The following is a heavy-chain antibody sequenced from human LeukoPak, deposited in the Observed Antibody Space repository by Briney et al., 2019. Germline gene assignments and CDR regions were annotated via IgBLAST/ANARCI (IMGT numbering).Heavy chain of an antibody. CDR3: ARDLGAARTN. CDR1: GFTFSSYA. D-gene: IGHD1-26*01. V-gene: IGHV1-69*01. J-gene: IGHJ4*02. Sequence: GGSLRLSCAASGFTFSSYAISWVRQAPGQGLEWMGGIIPIFGTANYAQKFQGRVTITADESTSTAYMELSSLRSEDTAVYYCARDLGAARTNWGQGTLVTVSS. CDR2: IIPIFGTA.